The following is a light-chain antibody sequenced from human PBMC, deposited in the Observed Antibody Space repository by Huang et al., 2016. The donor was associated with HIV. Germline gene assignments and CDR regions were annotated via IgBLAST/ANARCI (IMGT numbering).Light chain of an antibody. CDR3: QQSYSTPLT. CDR2: TTS. Sequence: IQMTQSPSSLSASVGDRVTITCRASQTIRNYLNWYQQKPGKAPNLLLFTTSRLEGGVPSRFSGGGSGTEFTLTISSLQPEDFATYYCQQSYSTPLTFGGGTKVEIK. CDR1: QTIRNY. V-gene: IGKV1-39*01. J-gene: IGKJ4*01.